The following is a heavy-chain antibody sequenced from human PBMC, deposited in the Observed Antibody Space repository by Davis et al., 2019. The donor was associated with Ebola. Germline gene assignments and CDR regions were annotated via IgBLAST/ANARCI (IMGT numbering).Heavy chain of an antibody. CDR3: ARGFGAGYYYYGMDV. CDR2: IYHSGST. CDR1: GGSISSSNW. Sequence: PSETLSLTCAVSGGSISSSNWWRWVRQPPGKGLEWIGEIYHSGSTNYNPSLKSRVTISVDKSKNQFSLKLSSVTAADTAVYYCARGFGAGYYYYGMDVWGQGTTVTVSS. D-gene: IGHD3-10*01. J-gene: IGHJ6*02. V-gene: IGHV4-4*02.